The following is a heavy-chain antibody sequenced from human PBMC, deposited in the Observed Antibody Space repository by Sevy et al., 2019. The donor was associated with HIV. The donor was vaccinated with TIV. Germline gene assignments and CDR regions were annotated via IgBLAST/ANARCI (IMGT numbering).Heavy chain of an antibody. J-gene: IGHJ4*02. D-gene: IGHD3-3*01. Sequence: GGSLRLSCAASGFTFSSYWMSWVRQAPGKGLEWVANIKQDGSEKYYVDSVKGRFTISRDNAKNSLYLQTNSLRAEDTAVYYCARDTRGNYDFWSGYRPPLDYWGQGTLVTVSS. V-gene: IGHV3-7*01. CDR1: GFTFSSYW. CDR3: ARDTRGNYDFWSGYRPPLDY. CDR2: IKQDGSEK.